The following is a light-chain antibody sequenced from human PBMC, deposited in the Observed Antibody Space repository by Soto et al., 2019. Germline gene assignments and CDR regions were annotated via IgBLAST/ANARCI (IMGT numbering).Light chain of an antibody. J-gene: IGLJ3*02. CDR1: SSDIGGYDH. Sequence: QSALTQPPSASGSPGQSVTISCTGTSSDIGGYDHVSWYQQHPGKAPKLMIYEVIKRPSGVPERFSGSKSGSTASLTVSGLQAEDEADYYCASYAGGGNGVFGAGTKLTVL. V-gene: IGLV2-8*01. CDR2: EVI. CDR3: ASYAGGGNGV.